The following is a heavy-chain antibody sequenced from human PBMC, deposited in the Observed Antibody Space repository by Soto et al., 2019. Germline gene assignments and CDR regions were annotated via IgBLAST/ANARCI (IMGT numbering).Heavy chain of an antibody. D-gene: IGHD5-12*01. Sequence: QITLKESGPTLVKPTQTLTLTCTFSGFSLTTSGVGVGWIRQPPGKALEWLTLIYWDDDKRYSPSLKSRLTITKDTSRNQVVLTMTNIDPVNTATYFCAHRGGFVEFHSWGPEALVTVS. J-gene: IGHJ5*01. V-gene: IGHV2-5*02. CDR2: IYWDDDK. CDR1: GFSLTTSGVG. CDR3: AHRGGFVEFHS.